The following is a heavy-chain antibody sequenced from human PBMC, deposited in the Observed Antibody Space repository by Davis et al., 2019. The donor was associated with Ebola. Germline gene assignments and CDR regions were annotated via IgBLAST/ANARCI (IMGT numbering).Heavy chain of an antibody. D-gene: IGHD6-13*01. V-gene: IGHV3-74*01. CDR1: GFTFSSYW. Sequence: GESLKISCAASGFTFSSYWMTWVRQAPGKGLVWVSLINTDGSNTNYADSVEGRFTISRDNAKNRLYLQMNSLRAEDTAVYYCAKDERRVGSSWYPDYFDYWGQGTLVTVSS. CDR2: INTDGSNT. CDR3: AKDERRVGSSWYPDYFDY. J-gene: IGHJ4*02.